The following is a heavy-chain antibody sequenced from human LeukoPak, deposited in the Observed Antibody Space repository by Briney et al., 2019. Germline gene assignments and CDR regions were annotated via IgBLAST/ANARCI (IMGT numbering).Heavy chain of an antibody. V-gene: IGHV3-30*04. Sequence: GGSLRLSCAASGFTFSSYVMHWVRQAPGKGLEWVGVILSDGSNKYYADSLKGRFTISRDNSKNTLYLQMNSLRGEDTAIYYCARDNSVGDNAWWFDPWGQGTLVTVSS. CDR2: ILSDGSNK. CDR1: GFTFSSYV. CDR3: ARDNSVGDNAWWFDP. D-gene: IGHD1-26*01. J-gene: IGHJ5*02.